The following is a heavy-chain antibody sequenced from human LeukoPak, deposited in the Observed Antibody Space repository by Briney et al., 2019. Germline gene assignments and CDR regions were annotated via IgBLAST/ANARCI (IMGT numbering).Heavy chain of an antibody. D-gene: IGHD4-17*01. J-gene: IGHJ4*02. CDR1: GGSISGSSYY. V-gene: IGHV4-39*07. CDR2: IYHSGST. CDR3: ARDRRGGYGDYSFDY. Sequence: PSETLSLTCTVSGGSISGSSYYWGWIRQTPGKGLEWIGSIYHSGSTYYNPSLKSRVTISVDTSKNQFSLKLSSVTAADTAVYYCARDRRGGYGDYSFDYWGQGALVTVSS.